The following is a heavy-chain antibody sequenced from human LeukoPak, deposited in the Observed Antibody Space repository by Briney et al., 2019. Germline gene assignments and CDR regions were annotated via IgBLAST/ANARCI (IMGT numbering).Heavy chain of an antibody. CDR1: GFTFSSYG. D-gene: IGHD5-12*01. CDR2: ISYDGSNK. J-gene: IGHJ4*02. Sequence: GRSLRLSCAASGFTFSSYGMHWVPQAQGKGLKWVAVISYDGSNKYYADSVKGRFTISRDNSKNTLYLQMNSLRAEDTAVYYCAKDQYSGYDLKSYFDYWGQGTLVTVSS. CDR3: AKDQYSGYDLKSYFDY. V-gene: IGHV3-30*18.